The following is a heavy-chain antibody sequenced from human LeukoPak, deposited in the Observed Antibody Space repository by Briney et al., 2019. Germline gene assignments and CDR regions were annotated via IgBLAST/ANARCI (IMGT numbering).Heavy chain of an antibody. CDR2: IYHSGST. CDR1: GGSLSSGGYS. V-gene: IGHV4-30-2*01. Sequence: SQTLSLTCAVSGGSLSSGGYSWSWVRQPPGKGLEWIGYIYHSGSTYYNPSLKSRVTISVDRSKNQFSLKLSSVTAADTAVYYCASSERGRYCSGGSCQPDAFDIWGQGTMVTVSS. CDR3: ASSERGRYCSGGSCQPDAFDI. D-gene: IGHD2-15*01. J-gene: IGHJ3*02.